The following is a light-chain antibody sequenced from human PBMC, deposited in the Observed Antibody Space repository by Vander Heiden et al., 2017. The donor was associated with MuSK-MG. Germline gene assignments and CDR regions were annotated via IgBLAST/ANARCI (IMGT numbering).Light chain of an antibody. CDR1: QTISTY. CDR2: AAS. CDR3: QQTYSTPPWT. Sequence: DIQMTQSPSSLSASVGDRVTITYRASQTISTYLNWYQQKPGKAPKLLIYAASSLQSGVPSRFSGSRSGPDFTLTISSLQPEDSATYYCQQTYSTPPWTFGQGTKVXI. V-gene: IGKV1-39*01. J-gene: IGKJ1*01.